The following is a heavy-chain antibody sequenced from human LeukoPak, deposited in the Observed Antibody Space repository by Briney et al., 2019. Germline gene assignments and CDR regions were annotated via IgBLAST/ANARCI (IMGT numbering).Heavy chain of an antibody. Sequence: ASVKVSCKASGGTFSSYAISWVRQAPGQGLEWMGGIIPIFGTANYAQKLQGRVTITADESTSTAYMELSSLRSEDTAVYYCARDGVSYYDFWSGYYTVKRWFDPWGQGTLVTVSS. V-gene: IGHV1-69*01. D-gene: IGHD3-3*01. J-gene: IGHJ5*02. CDR1: GGTFSSYA. CDR2: IIPIFGTA. CDR3: ARDGVSYYDFWSGYYTVKRWFDP.